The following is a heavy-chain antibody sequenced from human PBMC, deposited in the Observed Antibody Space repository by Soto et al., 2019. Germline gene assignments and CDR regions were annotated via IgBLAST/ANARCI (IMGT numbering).Heavy chain of an antibody. D-gene: IGHD5-18*01. CDR2: INPNSGGT. V-gene: IGHV1-2*02. J-gene: IGHJ5*02. Sequence: ASVKVSCKASGYTFTAYYMHWVRQAPGQGLEWMGWINPNSGGTNYVQKFQGRVTMTWDTSISTAYMELSRLRFDDTAVYYCARDLDSYGYLWGQGTLVT. CDR1: GYTFTAYY. CDR3: ARDLDSYGYL.